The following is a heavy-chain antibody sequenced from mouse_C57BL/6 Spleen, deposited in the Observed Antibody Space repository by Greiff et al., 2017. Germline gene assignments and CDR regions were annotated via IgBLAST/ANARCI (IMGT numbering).Heavy chain of an antibody. Sequence: EVQLQESGGGLVKPGGSLKLSCAASGFTFSDYGMHWVRQAPEKGLEWVAYISSGSSTIYYADTVKGRFTISRDNAKNTLFLQMTSLRSEDTAMYYCARNYYGSSYEGFAYWGQGTLVTVSA. J-gene: IGHJ3*01. V-gene: IGHV5-17*01. CDR3: ARNYYGSSYEGFAY. CDR1: GFTFSDYG. CDR2: ISSGSSTI. D-gene: IGHD1-1*01.